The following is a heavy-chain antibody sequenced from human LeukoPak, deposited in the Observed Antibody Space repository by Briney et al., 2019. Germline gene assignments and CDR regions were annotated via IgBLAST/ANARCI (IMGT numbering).Heavy chain of an antibody. CDR2: IIPIFGTA. D-gene: IGHD1-1*01. CDR1: GGTFSSYA. J-gene: IGHJ4*02. V-gene: IGHV1-69*01. Sequence: SVKVSCKASGGTFSSYAISWVRQAPGQGLEWMGGIIPIFGTANYAQKFQGRVTITADESTSTAYMELSSLRSEDTAVYYCARGHNWNDVPYFDYWGQGTLVTVSS. CDR3: ARGHNWNDVPYFDY.